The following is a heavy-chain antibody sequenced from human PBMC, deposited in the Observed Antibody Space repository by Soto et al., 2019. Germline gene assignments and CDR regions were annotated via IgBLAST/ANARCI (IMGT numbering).Heavy chain of an antibody. CDR3: ARTPPSDFWSGYYTDY. D-gene: IGHD3-3*01. Sequence: APVEGSSKASRFTINSNCISSVRQDPGKGLEWMGWISAYNGNTNYAQKLQGRVTMTTDTSTGTAYMELRSLRSDDTAVFYCARTPPSDFWSGYYTDYWGQGTLVTVSS. V-gene: IGHV1-18*01. CDR1: RFTINSNC. CDR2: ISAYNGNT. J-gene: IGHJ4*02.